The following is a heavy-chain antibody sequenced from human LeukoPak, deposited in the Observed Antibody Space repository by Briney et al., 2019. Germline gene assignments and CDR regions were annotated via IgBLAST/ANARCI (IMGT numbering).Heavy chain of an antibody. CDR3: AKDDSVAPLFGEFGAFDI. D-gene: IGHD3-10*01. CDR2: ISGSGGNT. J-gene: IGHJ3*02. CDR1: GFTFRSHA. Sequence: GGSLRLSCAAPGFTFRSHAMSWVRQAPGKGLEWVSVISGSGGNTHYADSVKGRFTVSRDNSNNTLYLQMNSLRAEDTALYYCAKDDSVAPLFGEFGAFDIWGQGTMVTVSS. V-gene: IGHV3-23*01.